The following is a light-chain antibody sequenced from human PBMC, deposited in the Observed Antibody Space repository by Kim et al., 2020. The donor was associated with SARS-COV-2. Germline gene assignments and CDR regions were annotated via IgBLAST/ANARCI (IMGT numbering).Light chain of an antibody. CDR3: TAWGGSLDGRV. CDR2: ATN. CDR1: SSNIGSNT. J-gene: IGLJ3*02. Sequence: QSVLTQPPSASGTAGQRVTISCSGSSSNIGSNTVNWYQQLPGTAPKLLIYATNERPSGVPDRFSGFKSGTSASLAISGLQSEDEAYYYCTAWGGSLDGRVFGGGTQLTVL. V-gene: IGLV1-44*01.